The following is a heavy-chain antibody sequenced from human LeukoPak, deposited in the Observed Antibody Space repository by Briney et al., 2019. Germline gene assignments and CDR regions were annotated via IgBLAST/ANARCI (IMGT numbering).Heavy chain of an antibody. D-gene: IGHD3-3*01. Sequence: ETLSLTCTVSGGSISSYGWSWVRQAPGKGLEWVGRIKSKTDGGTTDYAAPVKGRFTISRDDSKNTLYLQMNSLKTEDTAVYYCTTDGITIFGVVMRVQTWGQGTLVTVSS. J-gene: IGHJ4*02. V-gene: IGHV3-15*01. CDR3: TTDGITIFGVVMRVQT. CDR2: IKSKTDGGTT. CDR1: GGSISSYG.